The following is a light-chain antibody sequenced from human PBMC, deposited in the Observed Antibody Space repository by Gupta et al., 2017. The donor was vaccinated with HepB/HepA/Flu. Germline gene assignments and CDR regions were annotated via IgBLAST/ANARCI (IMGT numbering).Light chain of an antibody. Sequence: DIHMTQSPSSLSASVGDRVTITCRASQTISSYLNWYQQKPGKAPKLLIYAASSLQSGVPSRFSGTGSGTDFTLTISSLQPEDFATYYCQQSYSTRRTFGQGTKVEIK. CDR2: AAS. CDR1: QTISSY. V-gene: IGKV1-39*01. CDR3: QQSYSTRRT. J-gene: IGKJ1*01.